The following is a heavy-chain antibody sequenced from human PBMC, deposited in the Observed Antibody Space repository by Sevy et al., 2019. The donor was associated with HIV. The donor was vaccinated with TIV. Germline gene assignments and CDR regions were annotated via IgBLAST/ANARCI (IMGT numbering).Heavy chain of an antibody. CDR3: AKDPGYCSSTSCLDYYYYYYMDV. V-gene: IGHV3-30*02. CDR1: GFTFSSYG. CDR2: IRYDGSNK. Sequence: GESLKISCAASGFTFSSYGMHWVRQAPGKGLEWVAFIRYDGSNKYYADSVKGRFTISRDNSKNTLYLQRNSLRAEDTAVYYCAKDPGYCSSTSCLDYYYYYYMDVWGKGTTVTVSS. J-gene: IGHJ6*03. D-gene: IGHD2-2*01.